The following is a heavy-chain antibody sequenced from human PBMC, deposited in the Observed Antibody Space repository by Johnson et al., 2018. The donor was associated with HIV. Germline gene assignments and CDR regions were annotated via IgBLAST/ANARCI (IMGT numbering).Heavy chain of an antibody. CDR1: GFTFSNYA. Sequence: VHLVESGGGVVQPGRSLRLSCAASGFTFSNYAMQWVRQAPGKGLEWVTLISFDGNNKYYADSVKGRFTISRDNSKNTLYLQMNSLRAEDTAVYYCATPQEGYSAFDIWGQGTMVTVSS. CDR3: ATPQEGYSAFDI. D-gene: IGHD2-15*01. CDR2: ISFDGNNK. V-gene: IGHV3-30-3*02. J-gene: IGHJ3*02.